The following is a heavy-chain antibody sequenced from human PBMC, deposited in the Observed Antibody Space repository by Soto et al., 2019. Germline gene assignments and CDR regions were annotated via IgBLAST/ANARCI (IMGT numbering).Heavy chain of an antibody. CDR2: ISSSGTAT. Sequence: GGSLRLSCAASGFTFRDYDMSWIRQAPGKGLEWVSCISSSGTATYYADSVKGRFTISRDNAKNSLYVEMNSLRVEDTAVYYCARNGPRPARPTHSAQRTLVPVSS. V-gene: IGHV3-11*01. D-gene: IGHD6-6*01. CDR3: ARNGPRPARPTH. CDR1: GFTFRDYD. J-gene: IGHJ4*02.